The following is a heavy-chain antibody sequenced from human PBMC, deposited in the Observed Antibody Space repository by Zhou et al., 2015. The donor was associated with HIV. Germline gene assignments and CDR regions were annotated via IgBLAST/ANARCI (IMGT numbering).Heavy chain of an antibody. CDR3: ARRYCTNDVCLNTNYYYFGVDV. J-gene: IGHJ6*02. CDR1: GGTLTSYA. Sequence: QVQLVQSGAEVRKPGSSVKVSCKASGGTLTSYAISWVRQAPGQGLEWMGGIIPIFRTASYAQKFQGRVTITADESASTVYMELSSLRSEDTAVYYCARRYCTNDVCLNTNYYYFGVDVWGQGTTVTVSS. D-gene: IGHD2-8*01. CDR2: IIPIFRTA. V-gene: IGHV1-69*01.